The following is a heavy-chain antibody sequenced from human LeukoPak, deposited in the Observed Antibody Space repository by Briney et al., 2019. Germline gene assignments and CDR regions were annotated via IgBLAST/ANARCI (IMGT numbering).Heavy chain of an antibody. CDR3: ARADGGVRRYYFDY. Sequence: PSQTLSLTCTVSGASISSGGYYWIWVRQDPGKGLEWIGYIYYGGSTYYNTSLKSRITISQNTSKNQFSLELSSVTAADTAVYFGARADGGVRRYYFDYWGKGIMVTVSS. V-gene: IGHV4-31*03. CDR2: IYYGGST. D-gene: IGHD3-16*01. J-gene: IGHJ4*02. CDR1: GASISSGGYY.